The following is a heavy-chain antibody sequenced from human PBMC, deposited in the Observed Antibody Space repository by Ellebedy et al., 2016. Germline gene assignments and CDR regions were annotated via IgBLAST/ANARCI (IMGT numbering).Heavy chain of an antibody. CDR2: ISSSSSYI. CDR1: GFTFSSYS. V-gene: IGHV3-21*01. J-gene: IGHJ4*02. CDR3: ARDPYGDYVGYFDY. D-gene: IGHD4-17*01. Sequence: GGSLRLXXAASGFTFSSYSMNWVRQAPGKGLEWVSSISSSSSYIYYADSVKGRFTISRDNAKNSLYLQMNSLRAEDTAVYYCARDPYGDYVGYFDYWGQGTLVTVSS.